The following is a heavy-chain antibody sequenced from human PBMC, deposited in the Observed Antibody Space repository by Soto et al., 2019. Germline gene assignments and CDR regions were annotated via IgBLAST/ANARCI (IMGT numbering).Heavy chain of an antibody. CDR1: GYSFTGYY. Sequence: QVHLVQSGAEVRKPGASVKVFCKASGYSFTGYYIHWVRQAPGQGLEWMGWINPNNGGTKYAQKFQGWVSMTRDTSISTAYMELSRLRSDDTAVYYCARGSPGYYYFGMDVWGQGTTVTVSS. D-gene: IGHD3-10*01. CDR3: ARGSPGYYYFGMDV. V-gene: IGHV1-2*04. J-gene: IGHJ6*02. CDR2: INPNNGGT.